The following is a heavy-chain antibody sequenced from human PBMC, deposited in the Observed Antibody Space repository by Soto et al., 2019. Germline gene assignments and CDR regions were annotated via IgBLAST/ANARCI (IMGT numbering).Heavy chain of an antibody. D-gene: IGHD5-12*01. V-gene: IGHV1-18*01. CDR2: ISVDNGNT. J-gene: IGHJ4*02. CDR1: GYTFTTSG. Sequence: PGESLRVSWKGFGYTFTTSGISWVRQTPGQGLEWMGWISVDNGNTNYAQKFQGRVTMTKDTSTTTAYMELRSLRSDDTAVYYCARHGSSTDFDYWGQGALVTVSS. CDR3: ARHGSSTDFDY.